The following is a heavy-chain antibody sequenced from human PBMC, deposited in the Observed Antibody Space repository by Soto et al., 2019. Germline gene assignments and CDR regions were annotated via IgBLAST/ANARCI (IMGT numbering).Heavy chain of an antibody. V-gene: IGHV3-23*01. CDR1: GFTFSSYG. CDR3: AKDRRAGGNYEFYSDF. D-gene: IGHD1-7*01. Sequence: EVQLLESGGGLVQPGGSLRLSCAASGFTFSSYGMTWVRQAPGKGLEWVSFSSATGAGTYYADSEKGRFTISRDNSKNTLYMKMTSLRADDTAVYYCAKDRRAGGNYEFYSDFWGQGTQVIAPS. J-gene: IGHJ4*02. CDR2: SSATGAGT.